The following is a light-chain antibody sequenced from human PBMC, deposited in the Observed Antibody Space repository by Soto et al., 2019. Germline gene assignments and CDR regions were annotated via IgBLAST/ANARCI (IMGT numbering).Light chain of an antibody. J-gene: IGKJ3*01. CDR2: DAT. V-gene: IGKV3-15*01. CDR3: QQYDSWPFT. Sequence: EIVMTQSPATLSVSPGERATLSCRASQTFRGKLAWYQQKPGQAPRLLIYDATTRATGIPGRFSGSGSGTDFTITISSLQSEDFAVYYCQQYDSWPFTFGPGTKVDIK. CDR1: QTFRGK.